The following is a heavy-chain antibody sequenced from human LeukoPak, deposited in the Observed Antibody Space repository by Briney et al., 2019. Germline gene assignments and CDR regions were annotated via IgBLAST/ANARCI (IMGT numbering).Heavy chain of an antibody. J-gene: IGHJ3*02. V-gene: IGHV1-69*13. D-gene: IGHD3-16*01. CDR3: AATGAMHALDI. Sequence: ASVKVSCKASGGTFSSYAISWVRQAPGQGLEWMGGIIPIFGTANYAQKFQGRVTITADESTSTAYMELSSLRSEDTAVYYCAATGAMHALDIWGQGTMDTVSS. CDR2: IIPIFGTA. CDR1: GGTFSSYA.